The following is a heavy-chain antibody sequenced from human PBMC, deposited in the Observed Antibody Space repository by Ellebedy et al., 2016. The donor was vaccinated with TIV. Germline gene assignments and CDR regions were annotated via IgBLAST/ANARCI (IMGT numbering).Heavy chain of an antibody. CDR3: GRKAHSSGWHPFDY. J-gene: IGHJ4*02. Sequence: GESLKISCAASGFTFSDYYMSSTRQAPGKGLEWVSNISSNGDIINYLDSVKGRFTISRDNAKNSLYLQIDSLRAEDTAVYYCGRKAHSSGWHPFDYWGQGTLVTVSS. D-gene: IGHD6-19*01. CDR2: ISSNGDII. CDR1: GFTFSDYY. V-gene: IGHV3-11*01.